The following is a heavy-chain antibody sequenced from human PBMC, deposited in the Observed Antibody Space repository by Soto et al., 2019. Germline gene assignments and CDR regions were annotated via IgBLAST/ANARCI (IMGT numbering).Heavy chain of an antibody. J-gene: IGHJ3*02. CDR2: IYYSGSA. Sequence: PSEPLSLTCTVSGGSISSYYWSWIRQPPGKGLEWIGYIYYSGSASYNPSLKSRVTISVDTSKSQFSLKLSSVTAADTAVYFCAKDLASCSSTSCSASDAFDIWGQGTMVTVSS. CDR3: AKDLASCSSTSCSASDAFDI. V-gene: IGHV4-59*01. D-gene: IGHD2-2*01. CDR1: GGSISSYY.